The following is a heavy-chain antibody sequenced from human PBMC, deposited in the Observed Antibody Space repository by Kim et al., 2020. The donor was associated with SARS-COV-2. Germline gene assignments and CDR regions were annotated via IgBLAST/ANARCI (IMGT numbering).Heavy chain of an antibody. V-gene: IGHV3-33*07. CDR2: IRSDGIRK. CDR3: AKGGVRAAQYYLDA. D-gene: IGHD3-3*01. Sequence: GGSLRLSCAASGFNFFANDMYWVRQAPGKGLEWLAVIRSDGIRKYNIESMEGRLTISRDNSEKTLFLHLNSLRVKDTAVYYCAKGGVRAAQYYLDAWGPGALVTVSS. CDR1: GFNFFAND. J-gene: IGHJ5*02.